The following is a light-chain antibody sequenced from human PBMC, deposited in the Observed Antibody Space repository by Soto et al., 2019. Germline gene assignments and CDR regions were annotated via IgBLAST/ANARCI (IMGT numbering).Light chain of an antibody. J-gene: IGKJ5*01. V-gene: IGKV3-20*01. Sequence: EIVLTQSPATLSVSPGERATLSCRASQGVGSNLAWYQHKRGQAPRLLIYAASFRATGIPGRFSGSGSGADFTLTISRLEPEDFAVYYCQQYGSSPITFGQGTRWRL. CDR1: QGVGSN. CDR3: QQYGSSPIT. CDR2: AAS.